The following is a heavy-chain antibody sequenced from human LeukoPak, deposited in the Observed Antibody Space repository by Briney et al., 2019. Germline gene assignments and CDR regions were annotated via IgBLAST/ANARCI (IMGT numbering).Heavy chain of an antibody. V-gene: IGHV4-59*01. CDR1: GGSISSYY. Sequence: PSETLSLTCTVSGGSISSYYWSWIRQPPGKGLEWIGHIYYSGSTNYNPSLKSRVTISVDTSKNQFSLKLSSVTAADTAVYYCARGSDSSGYSSYYYYYYMDVWGKGTTVTVSS. CDR2: IYYSGST. J-gene: IGHJ6*03. CDR3: ARGSDSSGYSSYYYYYYMDV. D-gene: IGHD3-22*01.